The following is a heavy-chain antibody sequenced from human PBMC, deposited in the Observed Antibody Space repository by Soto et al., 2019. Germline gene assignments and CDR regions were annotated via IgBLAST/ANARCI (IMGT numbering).Heavy chain of an antibody. CDR2: IYYGGST. CDR3: ARDDFGVFDY. CDR1: GGSISSGGYY. D-gene: IGHD4-17*01. J-gene: IGHJ4*02. Sequence: QVQLQESGPGLVKPSQTLSLSCSVSGGSISSGGYYWSWLRQYPGKGLEWIGYIYYGGSTYYNPSLXXRVSISEHTSKNQFSLKLTSVTAADTAVYFCARDDFGVFDYWGQGTLVTVSS. V-gene: IGHV4-31*03.